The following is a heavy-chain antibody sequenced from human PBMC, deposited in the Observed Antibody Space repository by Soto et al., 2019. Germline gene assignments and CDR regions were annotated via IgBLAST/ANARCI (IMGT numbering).Heavy chain of an antibody. CDR2: INPNSGGT. CDR3: ARGKEIRDYWNFDL. V-gene: IGHV1-2*02. CDR1: GYTFTDHY. Sequence: QVQLVQSGAEVKEPGASVKVSCKASGYTFTDHYMHWVRQAPGQGLEWMGWINPNSGGTKSAQQFQGRVTMTRDTSISTAFMELSRLTFDDTAVYYCARGKEIRDYWNFDLWGRGMLVTVSS. D-gene: IGHD3-16*01. J-gene: IGHJ2*01.